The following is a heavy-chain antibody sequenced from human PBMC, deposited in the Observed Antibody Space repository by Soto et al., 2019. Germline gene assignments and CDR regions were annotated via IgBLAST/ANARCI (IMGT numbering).Heavy chain of an antibody. CDR1: GFTFSTYA. Sequence: GGSLRLSCAASGFTFSTYAMSWVRQAPGKGLEWVSAISGSGVDTYYADSVKGRSTISRDNSKNTLFLQVNSLRVDDTAVYYCVIEIRIFGVVTFDCCGQGTLVAV. CDR3: VIEIRIFGVVTFDC. J-gene: IGHJ4*02. CDR2: ISGSGVDT. D-gene: IGHD3-3*01. V-gene: IGHV3-23*01.